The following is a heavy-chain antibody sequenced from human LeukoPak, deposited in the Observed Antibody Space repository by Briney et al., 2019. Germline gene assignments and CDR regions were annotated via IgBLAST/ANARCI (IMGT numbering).Heavy chain of an antibody. CDR3: AKTSGSYAFFDY. CDR2: ISGSGGST. J-gene: IGHJ4*02. CDR1: GFTFSSYA. D-gene: IGHD1-26*01. Sequence: GGSLRLSCAASGFTFSSYAMSRARQAPGKGLEWVSAISGSGGSTYYADSVKGRFTISRDNSKNTLYLQMNSLRAEDTAVYYCAKTSGSYAFFDYWGQGTLVTVSS. V-gene: IGHV3-23*01.